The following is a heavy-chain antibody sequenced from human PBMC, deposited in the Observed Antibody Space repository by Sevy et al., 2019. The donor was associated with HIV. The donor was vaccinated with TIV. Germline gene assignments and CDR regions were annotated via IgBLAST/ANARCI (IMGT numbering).Heavy chain of an antibody. J-gene: IGHJ4*02. V-gene: IGHV3-30*18. CDR3: AKGQGYEYSWGNGGSEYYFDY. D-gene: IGHD3-16*01. Sequence: GGSLRLSCAASRFTFSTYDIHWVRQAPGKGLEWVAVISHDGSYQYYTDSVKGRFTISRDDSKNKEYFQMKSLRADDSGVYDCAKGQGYEYSWGNGGSEYYFDYWGQGTLVTVSS. CDR1: RFTFSTYD. CDR2: ISHDGSYQ.